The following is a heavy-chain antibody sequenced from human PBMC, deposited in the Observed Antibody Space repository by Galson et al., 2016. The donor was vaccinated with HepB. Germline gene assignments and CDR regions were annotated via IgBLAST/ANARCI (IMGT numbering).Heavy chain of an antibody. CDR2: FHYTGST. D-gene: IGHD3-10*01. V-gene: IGHV4-39*01. CDR1: GGSISSSFSY. J-gene: IGHJ3*02. Sequence: LSLTCTVSGGSISSSFSYWGRIPQAPGQGLECIGTFHYTGSTYYTPPPQSRVSISLDTSKNQFSLKLSSLTAADTALYYCARHRFDSGIYYPYDIWGQGTMVTVSS. CDR3: ARHRFDSGIYYPYDI.